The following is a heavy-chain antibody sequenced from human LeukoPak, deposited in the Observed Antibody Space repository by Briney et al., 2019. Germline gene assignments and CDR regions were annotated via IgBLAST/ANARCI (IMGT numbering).Heavy chain of an antibody. Sequence: PGRSLRLSCAASGFTFSSYAMHWVRQAPGKGLEWVAVISYDGSNKYYADSMKGRFTISRDNSKNTLYLQMNSLRAEDTAVYYCARDPKFVVLRYFEFPDYWGQGTLVTVSS. D-gene: IGHD3-9*01. J-gene: IGHJ4*02. CDR1: GFTFSSYA. V-gene: IGHV3-30*04. CDR3: ARDPKFVVLRYFEFPDY. CDR2: ISYDGSNK.